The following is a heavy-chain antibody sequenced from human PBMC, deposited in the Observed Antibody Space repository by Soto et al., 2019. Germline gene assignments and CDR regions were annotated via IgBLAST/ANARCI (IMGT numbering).Heavy chain of an antibody. J-gene: IGHJ4*02. CDR2: FRGSGDDGTT. V-gene: IGHV3-23*01. D-gene: IGHD7-27*01. CDR3: VRDLLGSGGHFDY. CDR1: GFTFSSYS. Sequence: EVQLLESGGGLVQPGGSLRLSCAASGFTFSSYSMSWVRQAPGKGLEWVSGFRGSGDDGTTYYADSVKGRFTISRDNSRNTLYLQMNSLRAEDTAVYHCVRDLLGSGGHFDYWGQGSLVTVSS.